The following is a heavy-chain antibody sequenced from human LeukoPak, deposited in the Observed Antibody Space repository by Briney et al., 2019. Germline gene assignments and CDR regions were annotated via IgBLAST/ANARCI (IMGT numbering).Heavy chain of an antibody. J-gene: IGHJ6*03. CDR2: RYYNGNT. CDR1: GFTFDDYG. CDR3: ARESADSILVCYMDV. Sequence: GSLRLSCAASGFTFDDYGMSWIRQPPGKGLEWIGYRYYNGNTKYNPSLESRVSMSVDTSKNQFSLKLSSVTAADTAVYYYARESADSILVCYMDVWGKGTTVTVSS. D-gene: IGHD2/OR15-2a*01. V-gene: IGHV4-59*01.